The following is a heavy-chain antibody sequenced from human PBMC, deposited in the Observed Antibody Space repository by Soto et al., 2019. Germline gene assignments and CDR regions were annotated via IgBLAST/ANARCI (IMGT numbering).Heavy chain of an antibody. CDR3: AKFFAETGGSRGWPWSFHF. Sequence: GGSLRLSCAASGFTFSSYAMSWVRQASGKGLEWVSAISGSGPTTYYAGSVKGRFTISRDNSKSTLYLQMNSLRAEDSAVYYCAKFFAETGGSRGWPWSFHFWGQGTLVIVTS. J-gene: IGHJ4*02. CDR2: ISGSGPTT. D-gene: IGHD6-25*01. CDR1: GFTFSSYA. V-gene: IGHV3-23*01.